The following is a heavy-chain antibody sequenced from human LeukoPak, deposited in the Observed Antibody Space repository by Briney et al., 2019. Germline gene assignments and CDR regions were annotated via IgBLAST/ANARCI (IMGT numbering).Heavy chain of an antibody. J-gene: IGHJ4*02. D-gene: IGHD2-21*01. CDR1: GGSISSYY. CDR3: ASLGTISICFDY. V-gene: IGHV4-59*01. Sequence: SETLSLTCTVSGGSISSYYWSWIRQPPGKGLEWIGYIYYSGSTNYNPSLKSRVTISVDTSKNQFSLKLSSVTAADTAVYYCASLGTISICFDYWGQGTLVTVSS. CDR2: IYYSGST.